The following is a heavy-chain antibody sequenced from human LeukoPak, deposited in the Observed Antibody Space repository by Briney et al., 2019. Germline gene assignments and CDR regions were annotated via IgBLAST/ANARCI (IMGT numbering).Heavy chain of an antibody. CDR2: IFPSGGEI. V-gene: IGHV3-23*01. Sequence: GGSLRLSCVASGFTFSTFAMIWVRQPPGKGLEWVSSIFPSGGEIHYADSVRGRFTNSRDNSKSTLSLQMNSLRAEDTAIYYCATYRQVLLPFESWGQGTLVTVSS. CDR1: GFTFSTFA. D-gene: IGHD2-8*02. CDR3: ATYRQVLLPFES. J-gene: IGHJ4*02.